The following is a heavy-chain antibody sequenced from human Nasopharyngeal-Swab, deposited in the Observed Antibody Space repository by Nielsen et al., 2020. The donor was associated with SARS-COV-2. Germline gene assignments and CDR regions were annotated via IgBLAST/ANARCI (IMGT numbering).Heavy chain of an antibody. CDR3: ARDVEEWLVVPSLSFDH. D-gene: IGHD5-18*01. CDR2: ISIYNADR. Sequence: WARQAPGQGLAWMGWISIYNADRNYAEKFQGRVSMTTDTSTTTAFMELTSLRSDNTAVYYCARDVEEWLVVPSLSFDHWGQGTLVTVSS. J-gene: IGHJ4*02. V-gene: IGHV1-18*01.